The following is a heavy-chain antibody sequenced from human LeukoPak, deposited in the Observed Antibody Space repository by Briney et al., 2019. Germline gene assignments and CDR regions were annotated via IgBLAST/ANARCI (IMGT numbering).Heavy chain of an antibody. V-gene: IGHV1-69*13. J-gene: IGHJ6*03. D-gene: IGHD3-16*02. Sequence: RASVKVSCKTSGGTFSSYTISWVRQAPGQGLEWMGGIIPIFGTANYAQKFQGRVTITADESTSTAYMELSSLRSEDTAVYYCARSDNYVWGSYRPYYYYMDVWGKGTTVTISS. CDR2: IIPIFGTA. CDR3: ARSDNYVWGSYRPYYYYMDV. CDR1: GGTFSSYT.